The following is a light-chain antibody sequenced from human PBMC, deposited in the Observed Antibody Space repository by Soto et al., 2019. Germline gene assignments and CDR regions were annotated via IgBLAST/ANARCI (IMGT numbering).Light chain of an antibody. CDR2: GAS. V-gene: IGKV3-20*01. Sequence: EIVMTQSPDTLSLSPGERATLSFRASQSVSSSYLAWYQQKPGQAPRLLIYGASSRATGIPDRFSGSGSGTDFTLTISRLEPEDFAVYYCQQYGSRTWTFGQGTKVDI. CDR3: QQYGSRTWT. CDR1: QSVSSSY. J-gene: IGKJ1*01.